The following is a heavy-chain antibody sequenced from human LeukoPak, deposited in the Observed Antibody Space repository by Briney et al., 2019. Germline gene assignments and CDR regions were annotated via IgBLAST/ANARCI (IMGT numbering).Heavy chain of an antibody. D-gene: IGHD5-18*01. CDR1: GGSISSSSYY. Sequence: SETLSLTCTVSGGSISSSSYYWGWIRQPPGKGLEWIGSIYYSGSTHYNPSLKSRVTISVDTSKNQFSLKLSSVTAADTAVYYCAKRGAYSPPYWGQGTLVTVSS. V-gene: IGHV4-39*01. CDR2: IYYSGST. J-gene: IGHJ4*02. CDR3: AKRGAYSPPY.